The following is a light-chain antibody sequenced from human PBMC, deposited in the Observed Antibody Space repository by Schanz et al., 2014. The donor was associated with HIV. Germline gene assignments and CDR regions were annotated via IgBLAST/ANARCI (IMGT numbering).Light chain of an antibody. J-gene: IGLJ2*01. CDR1: SSNIGAGYD. V-gene: IGLV1-40*01. CDR2: GNS. CDR3: QSYDSSLSGVL. Sequence: QSVLTQPPSLSGAPGQRVSLSCNGSSSNIGAGYDVHWYQQFPGTAPKLLIYGNSNRPSGVPDRFSGSKSGTSASLAITGLQAEDEADYYCQSYDSSLSGVLFGGGTKVTVL.